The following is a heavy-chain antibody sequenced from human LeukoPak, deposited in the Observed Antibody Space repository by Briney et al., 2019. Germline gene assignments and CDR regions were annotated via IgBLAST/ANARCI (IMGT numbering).Heavy chain of an antibody. V-gene: IGHV3-7*01. D-gene: IGHD3-10*01. CDR1: GITFSSYW. J-gene: IGHJ6*03. CDR2: IKQDGSAK. Sequence: GGSLRLSCAASGITFSSYWMSWVRQAPGKGLEWVANIKQDGSAKYYVDSVKGRFTISRDNAKNSLYLQMNSLRAEDTAVYYCARDRLWFGELISPRGGFYYMDVWGKGTTVTVSS. CDR3: ARDRLWFGELISPRGGFYYMDV.